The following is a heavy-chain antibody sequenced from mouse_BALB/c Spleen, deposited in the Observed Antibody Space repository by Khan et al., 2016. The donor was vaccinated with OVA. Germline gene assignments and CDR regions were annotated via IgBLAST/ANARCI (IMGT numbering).Heavy chain of an antibody. CDR1: GFSLNNYS. CDR3: ARSGYDYGRGALFAY. D-gene: IGHD2-4*01. V-gene: IGHV2-2*02. J-gene: IGHJ3*01. Sequence: QVQLKESGPGLVQPSQSLSITCTVSGFSLNNYSVHWVRQSPGKGLEWLGVIWSAGSTDYNAAFISRLTISKANSRSQVFFKMNSLQPNDTAIYYCARSGYDYGRGALFAYWGQGTLVTVSA. CDR2: IWSAGST.